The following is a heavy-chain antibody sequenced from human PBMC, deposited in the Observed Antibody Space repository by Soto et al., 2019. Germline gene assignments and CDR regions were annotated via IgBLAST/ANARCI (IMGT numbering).Heavy chain of an antibody. V-gene: IGHV3-23*01. Sequence: GGSLRLSCAASGFTFSSYAMSWVRQAPGKGLEWVSAISGSGGTTYYADSVKGRFTISRDNSKNTLYLQMDSLRTEDTAVYYCAKGARSSGWYWGQGTLVTVYS. D-gene: IGHD6-19*01. J-gene: IGHJ4*02. CDR3: AKGARSSGWY. CDR1: GFTFSSYA. CDR2: ISGSGGTT.